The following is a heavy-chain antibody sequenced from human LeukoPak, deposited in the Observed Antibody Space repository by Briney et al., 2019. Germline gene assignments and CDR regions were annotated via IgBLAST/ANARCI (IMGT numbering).Heavy chain of an antibody. Sequence: GGSLRLSCAASGFTVSSNYMSWVRQAPGKGLEWVSVIYSGGSTYYADSVKGRFTISRDYSKNTLYLQMNSLRAEDTAVYYCARVGGLYYYYYMDVWGKGTTVTISS. CDR3: ARVGGLYYYYYMDV. CDR2: IYSGGST. J-gene: IGHJ6*03. D-gene: IGHD3-16*01. CDR1: GFTVSSNY. V-gene: IGHV3-53*01.